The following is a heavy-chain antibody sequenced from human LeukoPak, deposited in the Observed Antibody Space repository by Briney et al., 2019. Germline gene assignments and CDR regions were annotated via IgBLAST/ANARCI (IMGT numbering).Heavy chain of an antibody. CDR1: VGSISSYY. Sequence: SETLSLTCTFSVGSISSYYWSWIRQPPGKGLEWIGYIYYSGSTNYNPSLKSRLTISVDTSKNQFSLKLSSVTAADTAVYCCAAKLRNYYDSSAYPLPFDYWGQGTLVTVSS. J-gene: IGHJ4*02. V-gene: IGHV4-59*01. CDR3: AAKLRNYYDSSAYPLPFDY. CDR2: IYYSGST. D-gene: IGHD3-22*01.